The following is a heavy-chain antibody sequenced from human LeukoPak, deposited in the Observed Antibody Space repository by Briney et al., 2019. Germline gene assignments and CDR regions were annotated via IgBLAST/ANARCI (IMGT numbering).Heavy chain of an antibody. CDR3: TRRLDD. V-gene: IGHV3-7*01. CDR2: IKHDESEK. D-gene: IGHD3-16*01. J-gene: IGHJ4*02. Sequence: GGSLRLSCAASGFSFNSDWMNWVRQALGKGLEWVANIKHDESEKNYLDSVKGRFTISRDNAQNSLYLQMNGLRVEDTAVYYCTRRLDDWGQGTLVTVSS. CDR1: GFSFNSDW.